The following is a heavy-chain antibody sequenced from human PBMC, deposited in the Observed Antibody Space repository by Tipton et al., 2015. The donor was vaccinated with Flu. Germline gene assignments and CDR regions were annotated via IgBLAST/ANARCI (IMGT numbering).Heavy chain of an antibody. CDR3: ARHERGVSTFP. V-gene: IGHV4-61*09. CDR1: GGTISSGSYF. D-gene: IGHD5/OR15-5a*01. J-gene: IGHJ5*02. Sequence: TLSLTCTVSGGTISSGSYFWGWIRQPAGEGLEWIGHISTSGSTNYNPSLKSRITLSVDTSKNQFYLRLTSVTATDTALYYCARHERGVSTFPWGQGTLVTVSS. CDR2: ISTSGST.